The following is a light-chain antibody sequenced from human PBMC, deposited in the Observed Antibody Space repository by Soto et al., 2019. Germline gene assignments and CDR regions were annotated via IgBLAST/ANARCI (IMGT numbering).Light chain of an antibody. Sequence: DIQMTQSPSYLSASVGDRVTITCQASQDITDYLNWYQQKPGKAPRLLIYDASNLETGVPSRFIGSGSGTDFSFTISSLQPEDIATYYCQQSEALVLSFGGGTKVEIK. CDR1: QDITDY. CDR3: QQSEALVLS. V-gene: IGKV1-33*01. CDR2: DAS. J-gene: IGKJ4*01.